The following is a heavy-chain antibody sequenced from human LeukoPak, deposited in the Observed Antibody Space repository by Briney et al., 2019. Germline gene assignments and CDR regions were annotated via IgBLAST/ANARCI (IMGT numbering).Heavy chain of an antibody. D-gene: IGHD5-18*01. Sequence: SETLSLTCTVSGGSISSGSYYWSWIRQPAGKGLEWIGRIYTSGSTNYNPSLKSRVTISVGTSKNQFSLKLSSVTAADTAVYYCASDVDTAMAPSNWGQGTLVTVSS. CDR2: IYTSGST. CDR3: ASDVDTAMAPSN. J-gene: IGHJ4*02. V-gene: IGHV4-61*02. CDR1: GGSISSGSYY.